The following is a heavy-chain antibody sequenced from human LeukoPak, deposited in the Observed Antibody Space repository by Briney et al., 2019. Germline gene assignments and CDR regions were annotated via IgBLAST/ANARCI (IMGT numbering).Heavy chain of an antibody. CDR1: GYTFTSYG. J-gene: IGHJ6*03. V-gene: IGHV1-2*02. CDR2: INPNSGGT. D-gene: IGHD2-15*01. CDR3: ARDDERLVVVVAASYYYYMDV. Sequence: ASVKVSCKASGYTFTSYGISWVRQAPGQGLEWMGWINPNSGGTNYAQKFQGRVTMTRDTSISTAYMELSRLRSDDTAVYYCARDDERLVVVVAASYYYYMDVWGKGTTVTISS.